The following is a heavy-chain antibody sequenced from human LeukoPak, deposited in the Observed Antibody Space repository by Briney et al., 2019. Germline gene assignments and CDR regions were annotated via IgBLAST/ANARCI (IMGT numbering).Heavy chain of an antibody. CDR2: IIPIFGTA. J-gene: IGHJ5*02. CDR1: GGTFSSYA. CDR3: ASEAMVKGWFDP. Sequence: SVKVSCKASGGTFSSYAISWVRQAPGQGLEWMGGIIPIFGTANYAQKFQGRVTITADESTSTAYMELSSLRSEDTAVYYCASEAMVKGWFDPWGQGTLVTVSS. V-gene: IGHV1-69*13. D-gene: IGHD5-18*01.